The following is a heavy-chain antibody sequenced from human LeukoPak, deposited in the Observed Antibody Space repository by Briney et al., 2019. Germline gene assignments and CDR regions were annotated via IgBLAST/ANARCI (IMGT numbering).Heavy chain of an antibody. CDR2: IIPIFGTA. J-gene: IGHJ4*02. Sequence: ASVKVSCKASGGTFSSYAISWVRQAPGQGLEWMGGIIPIFGTANYAQKFQGRVTITADESTSTAYMELSSLRSEDTAVYYCARELMSYYDSSGQYYFDYWGQGTLVTASS. D-gene: IGHD3-22*01. CDR1: GGTFSSYA. CDR3: ARELMSYYDSSGQYYFDY. V-gene: IGHV1-69*13.